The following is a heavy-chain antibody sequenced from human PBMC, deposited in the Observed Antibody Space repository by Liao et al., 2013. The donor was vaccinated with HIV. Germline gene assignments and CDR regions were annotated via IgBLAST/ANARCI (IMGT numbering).Heavy chain of an antibody. Sequence: QVQLQESGPGLVKPSQTLSLTCTVSGGSISSGSYYWSWIRQPAGKGLEWIGRIYTSGSTNYNPSLKSRLTMSVDTSKNQFSLKLSSVTAADTAVYFCARDKGTRWFDRWGQGTLVTVSS. J-gene: IGHJ5*02. CDR3: ARDKGTRWFDR. CDR2: IYTSGST. D-gene: IGHD1-7*01. CDR1: GGSISSGSYY. V-gene: IGHV4-61*02.